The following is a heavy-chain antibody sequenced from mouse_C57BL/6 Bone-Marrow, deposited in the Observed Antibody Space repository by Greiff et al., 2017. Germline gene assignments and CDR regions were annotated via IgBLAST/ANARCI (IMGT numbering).Heavy chain of an antibody. V-gene: IGHV1-52*01. CDR3: TTGLYYGSSYVGY. D-gene: IGHD1-1*01. CDR2: IDPSDSET. J-gene: IGHJ2*01. CDR1: GYTFTSYW. Sequence: QVQLQQPGAELVRPGSSVKLSCKASGYTFTSYWMHWVKQRPIQGLEWIGNIDPSDSETNYNQKFKDKATLTVDKSSSTAYMQLSSLTSEDTAVYYCTTGLYYGSSYVGYWGQGTTLTVSS.